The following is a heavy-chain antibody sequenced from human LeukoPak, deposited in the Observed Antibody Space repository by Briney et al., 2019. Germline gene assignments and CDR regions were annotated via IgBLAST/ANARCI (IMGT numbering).Heavy chain of an antibody. CDR2: ISGSGGST. D-gene: IGHD1-26*01. V-gene: IGHV3-23*01. J-gene: IGHJ3*02. CDR1: GFTFSSYW. CDR3: AKYLEWEDDAFDI. Sequence: PGGSLRLSCAASGFTFSSYWMSWVRQAPGKGLEWVSAISGSGGSTYYADSVKGRFTISRDNSKNTLYLQMNSLRAEDTAVYYCAKYLEWEDDAFDIWGQGTMVTVSS.